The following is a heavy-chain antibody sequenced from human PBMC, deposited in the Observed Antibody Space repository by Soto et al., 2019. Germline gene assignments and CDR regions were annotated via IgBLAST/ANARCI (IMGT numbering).Heavy chain of an antibody. Sequence: QVQLQQGCAGLLKPSETLSLTCAVYGGFVTSGSYYWSWIRQPPGKGLEWIGEMSHSGGTHFNPSLQSRVTISADTSKNQFTLKMSSVTAADTALYYCARVERGTATTVVDAFDIWGPGTMVTVS. CDR3: ARVERGTATTVVDAFDI. CDR2: MSHSGGT. J-gene: IGHJ3*02. V-gene: IGHV4-34*01. D-gene: IGHD1-1*01. CDR1: GGFVTSGSYY.